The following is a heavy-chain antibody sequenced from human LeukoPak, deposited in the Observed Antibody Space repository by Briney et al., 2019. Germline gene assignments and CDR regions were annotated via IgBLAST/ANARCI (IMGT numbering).Heavy chain of an antibody. V-gene: IGHV3-23*01. CDR1: GFTFSSYA. D-gene: IGHD3-10*01. CDR3: AKDPYDYGSGTAGFDY. CDR2: ISGSGGST. Sequence: EPGGSLRLSCAASGFTFSSYAMSRVRQAPGKGLEWVSAISGSGGSTYYADSVKGRFTISRDNSKNTLYLQMNSLRAEDTAVYYCAKDPYDYGSGTAGFDYWGQGALVTVSS. J-gene: IGHJ4*02.